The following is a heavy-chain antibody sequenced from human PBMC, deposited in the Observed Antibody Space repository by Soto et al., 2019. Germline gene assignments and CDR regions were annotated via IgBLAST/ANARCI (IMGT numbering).Heavy chain of an antibody. J-gene: IGHJ6*02. Sequence: EVQLVQSGAEVKEPGESLKISCKGSGYSLSNTWINWVRQMPGKGVEWMGIIYPGNSETRYSPSFQGQVTLSADKSINTAYLQWNSLKALDTATYYCAKEGGSAYYGMDVWGQGTTVTVSS. D-gene: IGHD2-15*01. CDR2: IYPGNSET. CDR1: GYSLSNTW. CDR3: AKEGGSAYYGMDV. V-gene: IGHV5-51*03.